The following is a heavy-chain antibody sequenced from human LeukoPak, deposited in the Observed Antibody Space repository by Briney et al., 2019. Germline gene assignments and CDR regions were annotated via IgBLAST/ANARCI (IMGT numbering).Heavy chain of an antibody. CDR1: GFTFDDYA. D-gene: IGHD6-13*01. CDR2: ISWNSGSR. V-gene: IGHV3-9*01. CDR3: TKASSSWYYPAFDI. J-gene: IGHJ3*02. Sequence: GGSLRLSCAPSGFTFDDYAMHWVRQAPGKGLEWVSGISWNSGSRVYADSMKGRFTISRDNAKNSLYLQMNSLTPEDTAFYYCTKASSSWYYPAFDIWGQGTMVTVSS.